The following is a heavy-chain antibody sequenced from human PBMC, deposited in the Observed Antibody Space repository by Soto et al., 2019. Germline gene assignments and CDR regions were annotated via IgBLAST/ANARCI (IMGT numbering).Heavy chain of an antibody. CDR3: ARTVAGTRDFDY. CDR2: IYYSGST. Sequence: SETLSLTCTVSGGSISSGGYYWSWIRQHPGKGLEWIGYIYYSGSTYYNPSLKSRVTISVDTSKNQFSLKLSSVIAADTAVYYCARTVAGTRDFDYWGQGTLVTVSS. CDR1: GGSISSGGYY. V-gene: IGHV4-31*03. D-gene: IGHD6-19*01. J-gene: IGHJ4*02.